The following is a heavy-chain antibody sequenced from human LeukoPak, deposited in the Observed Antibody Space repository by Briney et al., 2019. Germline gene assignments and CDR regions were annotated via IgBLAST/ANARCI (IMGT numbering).Heavy chain of an antibody. CDR2: IYYSGNT. CDR3: ARWYYDTSGRYFDY. J-gene: IGHJ4*02. CDR1: GGSISNYY. D-gene: IGHD3-22*01. Sequence: SETLSLTCTVSGGSISNYYWIWIRQPPGKGLEWIGYIYYSGNTNYNPSLKSRVTISVDTSKNQFSLKLSSVTAADTAVYYCARWYYDTSGRYFDYWGQGALVTVSS. V-gene: IGHV4-59*01.